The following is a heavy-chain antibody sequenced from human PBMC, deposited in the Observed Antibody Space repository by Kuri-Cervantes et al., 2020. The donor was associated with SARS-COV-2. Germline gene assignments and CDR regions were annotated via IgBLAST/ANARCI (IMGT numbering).Heavy chain of an antibody. J-gene: IGHJ4*02. CDR1: GFTFSSYG. Sequence: LSLTCAASGFTFSSYGMHRVRQAPGKGLEWVAFIRYDGSNKYYADSVKGRFTISRDNSKNTLYLQMNSLRAEDTAVYYCAKGIAVAGTGGFDYWGQGTLVTVSS. CDR2: IRYDGSNK. V-gene: IGHV3-30*02. D-gene: IGHD6-19*01. CDR3: AKGIAVAGTGGFDY.